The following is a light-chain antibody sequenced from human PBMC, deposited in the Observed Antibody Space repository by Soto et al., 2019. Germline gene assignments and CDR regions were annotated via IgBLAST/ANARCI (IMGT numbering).Light chain of an antibody. Sequence: EIVLTQSPDTLSLSPGERATVSCRASQSVDSYLAWYQQKPGQAPRLLIYGTSSRASGIPGRLSGSGSGTDFTLAIRRVEPDDFAVYFCQQYATSPTTFGQGAELDNK. J-gene: IGKJ5*01. V-gene: IGKV3-20*01. CDR1: QSVDSY. CDR3: QQYATSPTT. CDR2: GTS.